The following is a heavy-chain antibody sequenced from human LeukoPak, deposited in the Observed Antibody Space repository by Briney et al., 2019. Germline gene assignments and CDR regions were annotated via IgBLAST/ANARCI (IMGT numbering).Heavy chain of an antibody. D-gene: IGHD3-10*02. CDR2: ITWDGVAT. CDR1: GFTFDDYT. Sequence: GGSVRLSCAASGFTFDDYTMHWVRQVPGKGLEGVSLITWDGVATYSADSPKGRFTISRDNAKNSVYLQMNGLRAEDPAVYYCAELDITMIGGVWGKGTTVTISS. J-gene: IGHJ6*04. CDR3: AELDITMIGGV. V-gene: IGHV3-43*01.